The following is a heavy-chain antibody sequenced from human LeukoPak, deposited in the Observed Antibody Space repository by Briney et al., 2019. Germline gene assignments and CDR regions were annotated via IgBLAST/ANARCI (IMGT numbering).Heavy chain of an antibody. D-gene: IGHD4-11*01. CDR1: GLTVSSKH. V-gene: IGHV3-53*01. J-gene: IGHJ4*02. CDR3: AARDCSNSNCHVGVFDY. CDR2: IYSGGTT. Sequence: GGSLRLSCAASGLTVSSKHMSWVRQAPGKGLEWVPGIYSGGTTKYAESVEGRFTISRDSTKNTLHLQMNSLRAEDTAVYYCAARDCSNSNCHVGVFDYWGQGTLVSVS.